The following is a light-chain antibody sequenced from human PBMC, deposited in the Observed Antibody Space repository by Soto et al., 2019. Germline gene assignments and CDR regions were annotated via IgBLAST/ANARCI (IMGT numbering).Light chain of an antibody. CDR1: QSISSW. Sequence: DIQMTQSPSTLSASVGDRVTITCRASQSISSWLAWYQQKPGKAPKLLIYKASSLESGVPSRFSGSGSGTEFPLTISSLQPDDFAHYYCQQYNSYSGFTFGPGTKVDIK. CDR2: KAS. CDR3: QQYNSYSGFT. J-gene: IGKJ3*01. V-gene: IGKV1-5*03.